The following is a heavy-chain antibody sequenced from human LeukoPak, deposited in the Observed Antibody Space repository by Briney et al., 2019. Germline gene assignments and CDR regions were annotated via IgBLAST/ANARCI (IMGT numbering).Heavy chain of an antibody. J-gene: IGHJ4*02. D-gene: IGHD1-14*01. CDR1: GYSISSGYY. CDR2: IYHSGST. V-gene: IGHV4-38-2*02. Sequence: SETLSLTCTVSGYSISSGYYWGWIRQPPGKGLEWIGSIYHSGSTYYNPSLKSRVTISVDTSKNQFSLKLSSVTAADTAVYYCARGRNVGSLFGGVDYWGQGTLVTVSS. CDR3: ARGRNVGSLFGGVDY.